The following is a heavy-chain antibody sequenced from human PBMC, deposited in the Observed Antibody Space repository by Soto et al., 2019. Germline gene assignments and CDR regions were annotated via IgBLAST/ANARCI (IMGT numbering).Heavy chain of an antibody. D-gene: IGHD6-19*01. CDR1: GGILSSYG. J-gene: IGHJ4*02. Sequence: ASVKVSCKASGGILSSYGISWVRQAPGQGLEWMGGIIPHNGKTNYIEDLQGRVTLTADTSTSTAYMELRNLRSDDTAVYFCARDSSHYFDYWGQGTLVTVSS. V-gene: IGHV1-18*01. CDR2: IIPHNGKT. CDR3: ARDSSHYFDY.